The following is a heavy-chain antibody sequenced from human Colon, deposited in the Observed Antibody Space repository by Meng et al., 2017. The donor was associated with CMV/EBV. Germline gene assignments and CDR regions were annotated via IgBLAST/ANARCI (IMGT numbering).Heavy chain of an antibody. D-gene: IGHD5-18*01. CDR2: FGIIGGRT. J-gene: IGHJ4*02. CDR3: AKDPAGFSYGKADY. CDR1: GFTLSSYT. V-gene: IGHV3-23*01. Sequence: SCAASGFTLSSYTMSWVRQAPGKGLEWVSGFGIIGGRTSYADSVKGRFTISRDNSNLYLQMTSLRAEDTAVYYCAKDPAGFSYGKADYWGQGTLVTVSS.